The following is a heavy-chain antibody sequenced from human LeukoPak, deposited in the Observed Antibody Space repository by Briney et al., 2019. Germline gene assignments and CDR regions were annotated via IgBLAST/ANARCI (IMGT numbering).Heavy chain of an antibody. Sequence: EASVKVSCKASGYTFTGYYMHWVRQAPGQGPEWMGWINPNSGGTNYAQKFQGRVTMTRDTSISTAYMELSRLRSDDTAVYYCARGGDYGDYPDAFDIWGQGTMVTVSS. V-gene: IGHV1-2*02. J-gene: IGHJ3*02. D-gene: IGHD4-17*01. CDR1: GYTFTGYY. CDR2: INPNSGGT. CDR3: ARGGDYGDYPDAFDI.